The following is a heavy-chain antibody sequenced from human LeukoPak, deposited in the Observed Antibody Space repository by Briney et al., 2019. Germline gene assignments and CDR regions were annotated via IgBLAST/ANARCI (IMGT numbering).Heavy chain of an antibody. J-gene: IGHJ4*02. CDR3: ARESYDRDFFDY. V-gene: IGHV3-66*01. Sequence: GGSLRLSCAASGFTVSSNYMSWVRQAPGKGLEWVSVTYSGGSTYYADSVKGRFTISRDNSKNTLYLQMNSLRAEDTAVYYCARESYDRDFFDYWGQGTLVTVSS. D-gene: IGHD3-22*01. CDR1: GFTVSSNY. CDR2: TYSGGST.